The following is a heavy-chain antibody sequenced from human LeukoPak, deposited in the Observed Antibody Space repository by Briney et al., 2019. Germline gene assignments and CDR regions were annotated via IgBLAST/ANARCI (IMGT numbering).Heavy chain of an antibody. Sequence: GASVKVSCKASGYTFTSYYMHWVRQAPGQGREWRGIINPSGGSTSYAQKFQGRVTMTRDTSTSTVYMELSSLRSEDTAVYYCARAEGGYDAFDIWGQGTMVTVSS. D-gene: IGHD3-16*01. CDR3: ARAEGGYDAFDI. J-gene: IGHJ3*02. V-gene: IGHV1-46*01. CDR2: INPSGGST. CDR1: GYTFTSYY.